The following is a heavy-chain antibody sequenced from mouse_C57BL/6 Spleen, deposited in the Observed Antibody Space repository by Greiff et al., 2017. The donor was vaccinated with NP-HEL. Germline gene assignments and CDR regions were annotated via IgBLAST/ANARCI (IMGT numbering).Heavy chain of an antibody. CDR1: GFTFSSYA. CDR3: ARDHYYGSSYFYWYFDV. Sequence: EVQRVESGGGLVKPGGSLKLSCAASGFTFSSYAMSWVRQTPEKRLEWVATISDGGSYTYYPDNVKGRFTISRDNAKNNLYLQMSHLKSEDTAMYYCARDHYYGSSYFYWYFDVWGTGTTVTVSS. V-gene: IGHV5-4*01. J-gene: IGHJ1*03. D-gene: IGHD1-1*01. CDR2: ISDGGSYT.